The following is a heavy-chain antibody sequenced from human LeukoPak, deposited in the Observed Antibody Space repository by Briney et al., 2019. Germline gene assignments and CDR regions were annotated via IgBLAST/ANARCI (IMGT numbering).Heavy chain of an antibody. J-gene: IGHJ6*02. CDR3: TRVQAGRAGLMDV. D-gene: IGHD6-13*01. Sequence: GGSLRLSCAASGFTLSSYWMHWVRQAPGEGLVWVSRIDPDGSTTNYADSVKGRFTTSRDNAKNTLYLQMNSLRAEDTAIYYCTRVQAGRAGLMDVWGRGTTVTVSS. CDR1: GFTLSSYW. CDR2: IDPDGSTT. V-gene: IGHV3-74*01.